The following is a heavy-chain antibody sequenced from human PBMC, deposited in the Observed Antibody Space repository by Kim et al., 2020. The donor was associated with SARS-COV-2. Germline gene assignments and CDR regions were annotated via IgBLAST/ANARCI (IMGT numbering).Heavy chain of an antibody. D-gene: IGHD3-3*01. V-gene: IGHV3-30*18. CDR2: ISYDGSNK. CDR3: AKSSSTRTYYDFWSGYDDDAFDI. Sequence: GGSLRLSCAASGFTFSSYGMHWVRQAPGKGLEWVAVISYDGSNKYYADSVKGRFTISRDNSKNTLYLQMNSLRAEDTAVYYCAKSSSTRTYYDFWSGYDDDAFDIWGQGTMVTVSS. J-gene: IGHJ3*02. CDR1: GFTFSSYG.